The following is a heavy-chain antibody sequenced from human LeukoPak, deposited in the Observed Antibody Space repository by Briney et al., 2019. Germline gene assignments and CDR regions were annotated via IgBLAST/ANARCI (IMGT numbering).Heavy chain of an antibody. V-gene: IGHV1-2*02. Sequence: ASVKVSCKTSGYSFTGYYIHWVRQAPGQGLEWMGWINPIGGGTNYAQKFQGGVTMTRDTSITTAYMEMSSLRSDDTAVYYCARHNGRGYPVYFAYWGQGTLVTVSS. CDR1: GYSFTGYY. CDR2: INPIGGGT. CDR3: ARHNGRGYPVYFAY. J-gene: IGHJ4*02. D-gene: IGHD3-22*01.